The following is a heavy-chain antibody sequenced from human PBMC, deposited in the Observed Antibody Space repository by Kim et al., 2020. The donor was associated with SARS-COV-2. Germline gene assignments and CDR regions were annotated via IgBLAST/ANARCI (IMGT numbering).Heavy chain of an antibody. Sequence: GGSLRLSCAASGFTFSSYWMHWVRQAPGKGLVWVSRINSDGSSTSYADSVKGRFTISRDNAKNMLYLQMNSLRAEDTAVYYCVAGSGGYFDYWGQGTLVTVSS. J-gene: IGHJ4*02. V-gene: IGHV3-74*01. D-gene: IGHD2-15*01. CDR1: GFTFSSYW. CDR2: INSDGSST. CDR3: VAGSGGYFDY.